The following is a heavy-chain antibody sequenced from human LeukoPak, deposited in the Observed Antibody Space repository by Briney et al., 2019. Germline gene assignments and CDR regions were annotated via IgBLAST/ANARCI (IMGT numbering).Heavy chain of an antibody. CDR1: GFTFSNYW. D-gene: IGHD6-19*01. J-gene: IGHJ4*02. CDR2: VRQNGSET. Sequence: GGSLRLSCAASGFTFSNYWMSWVRQPPGKGLEWVANVRQNGSETYYVDSVKGRFTIFRHNTKNLPYLQMNSLRAEDTAVYYCARPPYSGGWYLMFWGQGALVTVSS. CDR3: ARPPYSGGWYLMF. V-gene: IGHV3-7*01.